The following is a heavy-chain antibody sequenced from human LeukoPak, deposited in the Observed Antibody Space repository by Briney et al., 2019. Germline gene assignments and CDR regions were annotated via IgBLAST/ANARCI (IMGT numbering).Heavy chain of an antibody. J-gene: IGHJ5*02. D-gene: IGHD2-2*01. V-gene: IGHV1-2*02. Sequence: ASVKVSCKASGYAFTGYYMHWVRQAPGQGLEWMGWINPNSGGTNYAQKFQGRVTMTRDTSISTAYMELSRLRSDDTAVYYCARERGKNIVVVPAAPYFDPWGQGTLVTVSS. CDR1: GYAFTGYY. CDR2: INPNSGGT. CDR3: ARERGKNIVVVPAAPYFDP.